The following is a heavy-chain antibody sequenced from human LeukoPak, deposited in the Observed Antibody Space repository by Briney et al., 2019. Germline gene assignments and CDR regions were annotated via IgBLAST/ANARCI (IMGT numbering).Heavy chain of an antibody. Sequence: PSETLSLTCTVSGGSISSYYWSWIRQPPGKGLEWIGYIYYSGSTNYNPSLKSRVTISVDTSKNQFSLKLSSVTAADTAVYYCARGGGYSYGLNWFDPWGQGTLVTVSS. J-gene: IGHJ5*02. CDR2: IYYSGST. V-gene: IGHV4-59*01. CDR3: ARGGGYSYGLNWFDP. CDR1: GGSISSYY. D-gene: IGHD5-18*01.